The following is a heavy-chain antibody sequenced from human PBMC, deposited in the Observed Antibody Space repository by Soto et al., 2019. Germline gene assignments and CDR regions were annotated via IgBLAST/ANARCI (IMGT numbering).Heavy chain of an antibody. CDR2: ISYSGST. D-gene: IGHD3-22*01. J-gene: IGHJ5*02. V-gene: IGHV4-61*01. CDR1: GGSVSSGPYY. CDR3: ARVDDTIGYYFVYH. Sequence: VQLRESGPGLVKPSETLSLSCSVSGGSVSSGPYYWTWIRQPPGTGLEWIGFISYSGSTHYNPSLETRVTIAVETSNNQLSLALTSVTAADTAVYYWARVDDTIGYYFVYHWGQGTLLTVSS.